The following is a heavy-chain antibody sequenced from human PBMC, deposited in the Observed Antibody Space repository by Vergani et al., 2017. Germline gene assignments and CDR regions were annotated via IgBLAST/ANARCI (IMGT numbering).Heavy chain of an antibody. V-gene: IGHV3-30*18. CDR2: ISYDGTHK. Sequence: QVHLVESGGGVVQPGRSLRLSCVVSGFTSSYYGMHWVRQAPGKGLEWVAVISYDGTHKFYADSVRGRFTISRDISKNTLYLEMNSLSAEDTALYHCVKDHPVFDEWGRGTLVSVS. CDR3: VKDHPVFDE. J-gene: IGHJ4*02. CDR1: GFTSSYYG.